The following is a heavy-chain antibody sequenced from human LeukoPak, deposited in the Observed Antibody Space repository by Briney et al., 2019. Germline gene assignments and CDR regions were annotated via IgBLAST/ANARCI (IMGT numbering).Heavy chain of an antibody. V-gene: IGHV1-2*02. J-gene: IGHJ5*02. CDR3: ARGPYYDFWSGYLGSDNWFDP. CDR2: INPNSGGR. CDR1: GYTFTGYY. Sequence: ASVKVSCKASGYTFTGYYMHWVRQARGQGLEWMGWINPNSGGRNYAQKFQGRVTMTRDTSISTAYMELSRLRSDDTAVYYCARGPYYDFWSGYLGSDNWFDPWGQGTLVTVSS. D-gene: IGHD3-3*01.